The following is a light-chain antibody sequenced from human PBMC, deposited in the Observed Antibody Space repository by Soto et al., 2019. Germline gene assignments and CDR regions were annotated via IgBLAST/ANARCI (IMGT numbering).Light chain of an antibody. Sequence: QSALTQPPSASGSPGQSVTISCTGTSSDVGGYNYVSWYQQHPGKAPKLMIYEVSKRPSGVPDRFSGSKSGNTASLTVSGLQAEDEADYYCSSYAGSNNPWVLGGGTKLTVL. CDR1: SSDVGGYNY. V-gene: IGLV2-8*01. CDR3: SSYAGSNNPWV. CDR2: EVS. J-gene: IGLJ3*02.